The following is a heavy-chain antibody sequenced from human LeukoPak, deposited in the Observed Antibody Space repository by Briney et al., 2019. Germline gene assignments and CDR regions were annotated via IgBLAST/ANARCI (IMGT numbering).Heavy chain of an antibody. Sequence: GGSLTLSCAASGFTFSSYTMNWVRQAPGKGREWVTYISSGVSTIYYADSVKGRFTISRDNAKNSLYLQMNSLRAEDTAVYYCARGADDYVWGSYRPEFDYWGQGTLVTVSS. J-gene: IGHJ4*02. CDR3: ARGADDYVWGSYRPEFDY. V-gene: IGHV3-48*04. CDR2: ISSGVSTI. D-gene: IGHD3-16*02. CDR1: GFTFSSYT.